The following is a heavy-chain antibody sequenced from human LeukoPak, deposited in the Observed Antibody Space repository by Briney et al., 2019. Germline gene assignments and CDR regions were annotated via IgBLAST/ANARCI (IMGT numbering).Heavy chain of an antibody. CDR3: ARDSVAGFDY. CDR2: ISSSSSYI. Sequence: PGGSLRHSCAASGFTFSSYSMNWVRQAPGKGLEWVSSISSSSSYIYYADSVKGRFTISRDNAKNSLYLQMNSLRAEDTAVYYCARDSVAGFDYWGQGTLVTVSS. CDR1: GFTFSSYS. J-gene: IGHJ4*02. D-gene: IGHD6-19*01. V-gene: IGHV3-21*01.